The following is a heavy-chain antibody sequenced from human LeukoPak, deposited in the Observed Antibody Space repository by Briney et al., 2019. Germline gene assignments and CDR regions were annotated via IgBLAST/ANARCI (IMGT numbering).Heavy chain of an antibody. CDR3: AKEGFGELSY. Sequence: GGSLRLSCRGSGFTFKDYTFHWVRQAPGKGLEWVSGISGSGGRINYADSVKGRFTISRDNPKNTLYLQMNSLRAEDTAVYYCAKEGFGELSYWGQGTLVTVSS. J-gene: IGHJ4*02. D-gene: IGHD3-10*01. V-gene: IGHV3-23*01. CDR1: GFTFKDYT. CDR2: ISGSGGRI.